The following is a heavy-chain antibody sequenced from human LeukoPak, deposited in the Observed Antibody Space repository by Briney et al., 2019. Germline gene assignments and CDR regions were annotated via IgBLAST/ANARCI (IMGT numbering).Heavy chain of an antibody. V-gene: IGHV4-59*08. CDR1: GASISTYY. J-gene: IGHJ6*02. D-gene: IGHD1-26*01. CDR2: ASYIGST. Sequence: SETLSLTCTVSGASISTYYWNWFRQPPGKGLEWIGYASYIGSTNYNPSLRSRVTISLDTSNNQFSLKLTSVTAADTAVYYCARLWEIPDGKMDVWGQGTTVTVSS. CDR3: ARLWEIPDGKMDV.